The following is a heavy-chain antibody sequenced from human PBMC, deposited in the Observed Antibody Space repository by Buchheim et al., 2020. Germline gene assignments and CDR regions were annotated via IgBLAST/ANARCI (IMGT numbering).Heavy chain of an antibody. CDR1: IGSIRSSHW. J-gene: IGHJ4*02. CDR3: ARSATTADYFDY. D-gene: IGHD1-1*01. Sequence: QVQLRESGPGLVKPSGTLSLTCAVSIGSIRSSHWWSWVRQPPGKGLEWIGEIHHSGRTTYNPSLKSRVTISVDKYKNNSSLRLSSVTAADTALYYCARSATTADYFDYWGQGTL. V-gene: IGHV4-4*02. CDR2: IHHSGRT.